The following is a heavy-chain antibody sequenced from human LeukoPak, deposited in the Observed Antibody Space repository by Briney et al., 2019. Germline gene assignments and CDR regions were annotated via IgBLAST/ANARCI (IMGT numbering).Heavy chain of an antibody. CDR1: GFTFSSYA. CDR3: AKGAGNFDWSYHDY. D-gene: IGHD3-9*01. Sequence: PGGSLRLSCAASGFTFSSYAMSWVRQAPGKGLEWVSAISGSGGSTYYADSVKGRFTISRDNSKNTLYLQLNSLRAEDTAVYCCAKGAGNFDWSYHDYWGQGTLVTVSS. J-gene: IGHJ4*02. V-gene: IGHV3-23*01. CDR2: ISGSGGST.